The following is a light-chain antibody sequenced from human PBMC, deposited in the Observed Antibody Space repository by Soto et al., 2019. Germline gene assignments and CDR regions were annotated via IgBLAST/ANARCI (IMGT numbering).Light chain of an antibody. J-gene: IGLJ2*01. CDR1: SGDVGFYDF. CDR2: DVS. V-gene: IGLV2-14*01. CDR3: SSYTSSSTLVV. Sequence: QSVLTQPASMSGSPGQSITISCTGTSGDVGFYDFVSWYQQHPGKAPKLMIYDVSNRPSGVSNRFSGSKSGNTASLTISGLQAEDEADYYCSSYTSSSTLVVFGGGTKLTVL.